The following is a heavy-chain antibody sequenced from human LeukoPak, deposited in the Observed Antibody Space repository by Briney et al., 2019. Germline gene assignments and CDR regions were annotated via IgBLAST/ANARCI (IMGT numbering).Heavy chain of an antibody. J-gene: IGHJ4*02. D-gene: IGHD1-26*01. CDR1: GYTFTDYY. V-gene: IGHV1-2*02. Sequence: GASVTVSCKASGYTFTDYYLHWVRQAPGQGLEWMGWINAKNGGTEYAQKFQGRVTLTRDTSISTAYMVLPSLRYDDTAVYYCARVTSGTYHYWGQGTLVTISS. CDR2: INAKNGGT. CDR3: ARVTSGTYHY.